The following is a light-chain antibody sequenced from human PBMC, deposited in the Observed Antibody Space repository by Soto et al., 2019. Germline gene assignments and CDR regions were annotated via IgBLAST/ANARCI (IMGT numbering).Light chain of an antibody. CDR1: QGISSY. CDR3: QQLNSYPFS. J-gene: IGKJ3*01. Sequence: DIQLTQSPSFLSASVGDRVTITCRASQGISSYLAWYQQKPGKAPKLLIYAASTLQGGVPSRFSGSGSGTEFTLTISSLLPEDFATYYCQQLNSYPFSFGRGTKVDIE. CDR2: AAS. V-gene: IGKV1-9*01.